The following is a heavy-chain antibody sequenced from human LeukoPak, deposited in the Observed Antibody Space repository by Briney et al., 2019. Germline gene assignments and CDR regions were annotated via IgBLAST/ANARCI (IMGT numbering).Heavy chain of an antibody. D-gene: IGHD3-22*01. Sequence: SETLSLTCTVSGGSISSYYWSWIRQPPGKGLEWIGYIYYSGSTNYNPSLKSRVTISVDTSKNQFSLKLSSATAADTAVYYCARTRPIYDSSGYYYEFHYWGQGTLVTVSS. V-gene: IGHV4-59*01. J-gene: IGHJ4*02. CDR3: ARTRPIYDSSGYYYEFHY. CDR2: IYYSGST. CDR1: GGSISSYY.